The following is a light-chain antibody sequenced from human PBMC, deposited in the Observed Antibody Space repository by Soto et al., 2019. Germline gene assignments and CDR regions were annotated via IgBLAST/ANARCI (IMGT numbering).Light chain of an antibody. CDR3: QQSYSTPRT. CDR2: DAS. Sequence: DIQMTRSPSSLSASVGDRVTITCQASQDISNYLNWYQQKPGKAPKLLIYDASNLETGVPSRFSGSGSGTDFTFTISSLQPEDIATYYCQQSYSTPRTFGQGTKVDIK. J-gene: IGKJ1*01. V-gene: IGKV1-33*01. CDR1: QDISNY.